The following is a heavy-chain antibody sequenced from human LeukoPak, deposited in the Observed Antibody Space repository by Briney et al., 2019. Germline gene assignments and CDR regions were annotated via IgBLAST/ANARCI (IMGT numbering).Heavy chain of an antibody. CDR1: GGSISSSNFY. CDR2: IYYSGST. CDR3: ARLRYFDWLFRPRWFDP. J-gene: IGHJ5*02. Sequence: KPSETLSLTCTVSGGSISSSNFYWGWIRQPPGKGLEWIGSIYYSGSTYYNPSLKSRVTISVDTSKNQFSLKLSSVTAADTAVYYCARLRYFDWLFRPRWFDPWGQGTLVTVSS. D-gene: IGHD3-9*01. V-gene: IGHV4-39*07.